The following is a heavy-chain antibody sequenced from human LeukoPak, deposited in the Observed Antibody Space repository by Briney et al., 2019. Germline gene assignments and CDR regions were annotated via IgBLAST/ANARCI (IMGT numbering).Heavy chain of an antibody. CDR1: GFTFSSYW. J-gene: IGHJ4*02. Sequence: GGSLRLSCAGSGFTFSSYWMSWVRLAPGKGLEWVANIKEDGTETYYVDSVKGRFTISRDNAKNSLYLQMNSLRVEDTAVYYCAKEGRSLQTYWGQGTLVTVSS. CDR2: IKEDGTET. V-gene: IGHV3-7*03. CDR3: AKEGRSLQTY. D-gene: IGHD5-24*01.